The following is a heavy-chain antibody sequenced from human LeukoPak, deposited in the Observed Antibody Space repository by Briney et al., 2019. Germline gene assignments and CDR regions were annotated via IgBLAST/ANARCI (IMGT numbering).Heavy chain of an antibody. CDR2: IRKSGDGM. CDR1: GFIFRDYA. V-gene: IGHV3-23*01. Sequence: PGGSLRLFRVASGFIFRDYAMGWGRLAPGKGLEWVSTIRKSGDGMIYAHSVKGRFTISRDNSKNTLNMHLNSLRAEDTAVYYCAKHNGWELRDCRFDYWGQGTLVTVSS. D-gene: IGHD2-15*01. CDR3: AKHNGWELRDCRFDY. J-gene: IGHJ4*02.